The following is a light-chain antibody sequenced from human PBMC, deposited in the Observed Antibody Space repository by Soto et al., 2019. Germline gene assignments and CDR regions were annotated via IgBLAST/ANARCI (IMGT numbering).Light chain of an antibody. CDR1: QSVSNNY. Sequence: EIVLTQSPGTLSFSPGERSTLSCMASQSVSNNYLAWYQQKPGQAPRLLIYGASSRATGIPDRFSGSGSGTDFTLTISRLEPEDFAVYYCQQYGSSSTFGQGTKVDIK. CDR3: QQYGSSST. J-gene: IGKJ1*01. CDR2: GAS. V-gene: IGKV3-20*01.